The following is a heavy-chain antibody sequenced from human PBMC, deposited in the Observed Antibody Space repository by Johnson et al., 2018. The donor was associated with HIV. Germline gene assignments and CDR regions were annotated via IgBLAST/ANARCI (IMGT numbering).Heavy chain of an antibody. D-gene: IGHD6-19*01. CDR3: AKDLAVAAMGAFDI. Sequence: LLVESGGGLVQPGRSLRLSCAASGFTFDDYAMHWVRQAPGKGLEWVSGISWNRGSIGYADSVKGRFTISRDNAKNSLYLQMNSLRAEDTALYYCAKDLAVAAMGAFDIWGQGTMVTVSS. CDR1: GFTFDDYA. CDR2: ISWNRGSI. J-gene: IGHJ3*02. V-gene: IGHV3-9*01.